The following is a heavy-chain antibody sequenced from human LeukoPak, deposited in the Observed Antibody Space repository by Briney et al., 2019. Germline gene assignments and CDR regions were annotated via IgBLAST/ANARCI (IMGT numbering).Heavy chain of an antibody. J-gene: IGHJ4*02. CDR2: ISWNSGSI. CDR3: ANLELPLDY. D-gene: IGHD2-15*01. Sequence: GGSLRLSCAASGFTFDDYAMHWVRQAPGKGLEWVSGISWNSGSIAYADSVKGRFTISRDNAKNSLYLQMNSLRAEDTAVYYCANLELPLDYWGQGTLVTVSS. CDR1: GFTFDDYA. V-gene: IGHV3-9*01.